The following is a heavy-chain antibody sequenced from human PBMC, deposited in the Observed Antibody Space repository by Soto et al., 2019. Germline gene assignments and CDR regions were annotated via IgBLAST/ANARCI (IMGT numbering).Heavy chain of an antibody. CDR2: IHYTGGT. D-gene: IGHD1-1*01. CDR3: ARDLTISSTDGPLDP. Sequence: SETLSLTCTVSGGSMSRYYWTWIRQPPGKGLEWIGNIHYTGGTNYNPSLKSRVTILLGTSTSQFSLKVSSVTAADTAVYYCARDLTISSTDGPLDPWGHGTLVTVSS. CDR1: GGSMSRYY. J-gene: IGHJ5*02. V-gene: IGHV4-59*01.